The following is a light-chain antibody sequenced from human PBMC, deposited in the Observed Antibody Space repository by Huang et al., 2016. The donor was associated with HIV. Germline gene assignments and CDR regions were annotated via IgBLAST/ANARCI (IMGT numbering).Light chain of an antibody. V-gene: IGKV2-29*02. CDR2: EVS. CDR1: PSLLHSDGKTY. J-gene: IGKJ2*01. CDR3: MQGIHLPYT. Sequence: DIVMTQTPLSLSVTPGQPASISCKSGPSLLHSDGKTYLSWYLQKPGQSPQLLIYEVSGRFSGVPDRISGSGSGTDFTLKISRVEAEDVGLYYCMQGIHLPYTFGQGTKLEI.